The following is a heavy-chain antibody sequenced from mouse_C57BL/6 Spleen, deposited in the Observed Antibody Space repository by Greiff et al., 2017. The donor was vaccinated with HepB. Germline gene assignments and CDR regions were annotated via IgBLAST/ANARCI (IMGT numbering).Heavy chain of an antibody. J-gene: IGHJ2*01. CDR1: GYTFTDYN. D-gene: IGHD1-1*01. CDR2: INPNNGGT. CDR3: ARGGYYGSSPCYFDY. Sequence: EVQLQQSGPELVKPGASVKMSCKASGYTFTDYNMHWVKQRHGKSLEWIGYINPNNGGTSYNQKFKGKATLTVNKSSSTAYMELRSLTSEDSAVYYCARGGYYGSSPCYFDYWGQGTTLTVSS. V-gene: IGHV1-22*01.